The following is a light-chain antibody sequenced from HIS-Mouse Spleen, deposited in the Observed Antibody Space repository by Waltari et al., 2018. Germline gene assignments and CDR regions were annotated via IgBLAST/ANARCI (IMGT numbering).Light chain of an antibody. CDR2: WAS. CDR1: PSVLYSSNNKNY. J-gene: IGKJ2*01. V-gene: IGKV4-1*01. Sequence: DIVMTQSPDSLAVSLGERATLNCKSRPSVLYSSNNKNYLAWYQQKPGQPPKLLIYWASTRESGVPDRFSGSGSGTDFTLTISSLQAEDVAVYYCQQYYSTPYTFGQGTKLEIK. CDR3: QQYYSTPYT.